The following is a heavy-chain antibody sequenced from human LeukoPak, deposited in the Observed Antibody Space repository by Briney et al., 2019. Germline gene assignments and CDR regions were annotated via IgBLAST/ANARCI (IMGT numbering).Heavy chain of an antibody. CDR2: ISYDGSKN. J-gene: IGHJ4*02. Sequence: GGSLRLSCAASGFAFSSFGMHWVRQAPGKGLEWVALISYDGSKNYYADSVKGRFTISRDNSKNTLFLQMNSLRAEDSAVYYCAKDAGYYGSGSSYFDYWGQGTLVTVSS. CDR3: AKDAGYYGSGSSYFDY. V-gene: IGHV3-30*18. CDR1: GFAFSSFG. D-gene: IGHD3-10*01.